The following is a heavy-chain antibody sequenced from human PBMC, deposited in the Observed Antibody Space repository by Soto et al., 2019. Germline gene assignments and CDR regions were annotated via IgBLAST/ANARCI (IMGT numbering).Heavy chain of an antibody. Sequence: SETLSLTWTVSGGSISSSSYYWVWIRQAPGKGLEWIGSIYYSGSTYYNPSLKSRVTISVDTSKNQFSLKLSSVTAADTAVYYCARRVVDYDFWSGYYRRYFDYWGQGTLVTVS. CDR2: IYYSGST. J-gene: IGHJ4*02. D-gene: IGHD3-3*01. CDR1: GGSISSSSYY. V-gene: IGHV4-39*01. CDR3: ARRVVDYDFWSGYYRRYFDY.